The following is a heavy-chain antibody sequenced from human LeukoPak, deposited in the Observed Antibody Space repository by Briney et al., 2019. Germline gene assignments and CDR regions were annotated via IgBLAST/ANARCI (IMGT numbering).Heavy chain of an antibody. D-gene: IGHD1-1*01. CDR1: GFSVSTKY. Sequence: GRSLRLSRAASGFSVSTKYISWVRQAPGKGLEWGSIYNNGATTYNAESVKGRFTISRDTSKNTVCLQMNSLRAEDTGLCICARDGNHCHWSLFLWGGGTLVSVSS. J-gene: IGHJ2*01. V-gene: IGHV3-53*01. CDR2: YNNGATT. CDR3: ARDGNHCHWSLFL.